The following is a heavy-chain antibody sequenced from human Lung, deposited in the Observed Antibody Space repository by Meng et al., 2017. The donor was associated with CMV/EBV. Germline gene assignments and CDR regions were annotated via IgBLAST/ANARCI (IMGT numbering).Heavy chain of an antibody. CDR3: ARGEWQQLVEYFFDY. V-gene: IGHV3-7*01. D-gene: IGHD6-13*01. J-gene: IGHJ4*02. CDR2: IKQDGSEI. CDR1: GFTFSSYW. Sequence: GESLKISCAASGFTFSSYWMSWVRQAPGKGLEWVANIKQDGSEIYFVDSVKGRFTISRDNAKNSLYLQMNSLRAEDTAVYYCARGEWQQLVEYFFDYWGQGXLVTFSS.